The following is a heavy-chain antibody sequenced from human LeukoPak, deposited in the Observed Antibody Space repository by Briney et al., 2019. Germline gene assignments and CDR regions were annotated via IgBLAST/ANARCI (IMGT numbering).Heavy chain of an antibody. V-gene: IGHV3-23*01. CDR1: GFTFSSYA. CDR2: ISGSGGNT. CDR3: AKDLYGDYTVDY. Sequence: GGSLRLSCAASGFTFSSYAMNWVRQAPGKGLEWVSGISGSGGNTYYADSVKGRFTFSRDNSKNTQYLQMNSLRAEDTAVYYCAKDLYGDYTVDYWGQGTLVTVSS. J-gene: IGHJ4*02. D-gene: IGHD4-17*01.